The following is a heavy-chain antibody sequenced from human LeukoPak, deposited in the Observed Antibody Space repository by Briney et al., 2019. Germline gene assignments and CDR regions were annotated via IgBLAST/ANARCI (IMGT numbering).Heavy chain of an antibody. CDR2: IKAKAHGGTI. CDR1: GFTFSRYS. J-gene: IGHJ4*02. D-gene: IGHD1-26*01. Sequence: GGSLRLSCAASGFTFSRYSMNWVRQAPGKGLEWVGRIKAKAHGGTIEYAAPVKGRFTISRDDSKNTLYLQMNSLKTEDTAVYYCTTDGVGVEGATYDNWGQGTLVSVSS. V-gene: IGHV3-15*01. CDR3: TTDGVGVEGATYDN.